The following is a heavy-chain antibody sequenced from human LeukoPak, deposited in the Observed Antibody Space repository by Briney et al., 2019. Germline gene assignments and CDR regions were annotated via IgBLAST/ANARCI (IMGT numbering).Heavy chain of an antibody. CDR2: IYHSGST. J-gene: IGHJ6*02. CDR3: ARDPTAGQYYYYGMDV. V-gene: IGHV4-31*03. Sequence: SETLSLTCTVSGGSISSGGYYWSWIRQHPGKGLEWIGYIYHSGSTYYNPSLKSRVTIPVDTSKNQFSLKLSSVTAADTAVYYCARDPTAGQYYYYGMDVWGQGTTVTVSS. CDR1: GGSISSGGYY.